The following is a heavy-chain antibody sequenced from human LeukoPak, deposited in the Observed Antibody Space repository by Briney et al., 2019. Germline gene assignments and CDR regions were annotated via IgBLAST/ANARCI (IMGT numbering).Heavy chain of an antibody. Sequence: GGSLRLSCAASGFTFDDYAMYWVRQAPGKGLEWVALITWDGGRTYYGDSVKGRFTVPRDNSKNSLFLQMNSLRTEDTALYYCAKGPQRYGSGILGDSWGQGTLVTVSS. CDR1: GFTFDDYA. J-gene: IGHJ5*02. CDR2: ITWDGGRT. D-gene: IGHD3-10*01. V-gene: IGHV3-43D*03. CDR3: AKGPQRYGSGILGDS.